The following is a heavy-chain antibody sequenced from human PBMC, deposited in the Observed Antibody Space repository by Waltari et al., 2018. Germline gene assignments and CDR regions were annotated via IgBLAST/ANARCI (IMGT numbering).Heavy chain of an antibody. J-gene: IGHJ6*02. CDR1: GGTFSSYA. D-gene: IGHD5-12*01. CDR2: IIPIFGTA. Sequence: QVQLVQSGAEVKKPGSSVKVSCKASGGTFSSYAISWVRQAPGQGLEWMGRIIPIFGTANYAQKFQGRVTITADKSTSTAYMELSSLRSEDTAVYYCARDCSLGLRLQYYYYYGMDVWGQGTTVTVSS. CDR3: ARDCSLGLRLQYYYYYGMDV. V-gene: IGHV1-69*08.